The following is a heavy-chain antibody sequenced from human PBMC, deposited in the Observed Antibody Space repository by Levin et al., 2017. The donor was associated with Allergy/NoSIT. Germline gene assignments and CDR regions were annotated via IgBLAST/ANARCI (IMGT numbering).Heavy chain of an antibody. CDR2: INQDGSEK. CDR3: ARSIALGY. CDR1: GFPYRDYW. J-gene: IGHJ4*02. V-gene: IGHV3-7*01. D-gene: IGHD6-19*01. Sequence: GESLKISCGASGFPYRDYWMSWVRQAPGKGLEWVANINQDGSEKNYVASVRGRFTISRDNTRNEVYLQMNTLRGEDTAVYYCARSIALGYWGQGSLVTVST.